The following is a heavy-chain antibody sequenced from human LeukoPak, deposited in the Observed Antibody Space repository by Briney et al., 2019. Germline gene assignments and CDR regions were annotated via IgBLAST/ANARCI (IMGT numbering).Heavy chain of an antibody. Sequence: GGSLRLSCAASGFTFSSYSMNWVRQAPGKGLEWVSYISSSSSTIYYADSVKGRFTIFRDNANHSLYLQMNSLRAEDTAVYYCARVPYYYDSGSYYNPDAFDIWGQGTMVTVSS. CDR3: ARVPYYYDSGSYYNPDAFDI. CDR2: ISSSSSTI. D-gene: IGHD3-10*01. V-gene: IGHV3-48*04. J-gene: IGHJ3*02. CDR1: GFTFSSYS.